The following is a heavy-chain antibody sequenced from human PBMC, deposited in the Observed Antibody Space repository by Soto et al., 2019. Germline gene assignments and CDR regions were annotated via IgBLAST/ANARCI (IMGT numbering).Heavy chain of an antibody. CDR1: GFTFINYV. CDR3: ARRDDSPTAEYFQH. J-gene: IGHJ1*01. V-gene: IGHV3-48*01. D-gene: IGHD2-21*01. Sequence: QTGGSLRLSCASSGFTFINYVMNWVRQAPGKGLEWVSYISSSGGVIYYADSVKGRFTISRDNAKRSLYLQWSSLKASDTAMYYCARRDDSPTAEYFQHWGQGTLVTVSS. CDR2: ISSSGGVI.